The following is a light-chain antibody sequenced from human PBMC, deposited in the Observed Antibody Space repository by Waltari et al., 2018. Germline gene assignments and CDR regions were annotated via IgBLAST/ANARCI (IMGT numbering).Light chain of an antibody. Sequence: QSALTQPPSSSGSPGQSVTIPSTGTSSDVGGYNYVTWYQQHPGKAPKLMIYEVSKRPSGVPDRFAGSKYGNTAYLTVSGLQAEDEADYYCSSYAGSNNLGFGTGTKVTVL. CDR3: SSYAGSNNLG. CDR2: EVS. J-gene: IGLJ1*01. CDR1: SSDVGGYNY. V-gene: IGLV2-8*01.